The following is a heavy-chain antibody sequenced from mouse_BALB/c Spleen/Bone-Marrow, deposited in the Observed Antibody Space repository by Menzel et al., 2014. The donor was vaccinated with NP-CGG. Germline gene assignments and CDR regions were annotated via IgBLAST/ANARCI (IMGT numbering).Heavy chain of an antibody. CDR3: ARKSQRAYDSMNY. J-gene: IGHJ4*01. D-gene: IGHD2-4*01. CDR2: IYPGDFNT. V-gene: IGHV1S56*01. Sequence: QVQLQQSGPELVKPGASVGISCKASGYTFTSFYIYWVRRRPGQGLEWIGWIYPGDFNTKYNEKFKGKATLTADKSSSTASMQLSSLTSEDSAVYFCARKSQRAYDSMNYWGQGTSVTVSS. CDR1: GYTFTSFY.